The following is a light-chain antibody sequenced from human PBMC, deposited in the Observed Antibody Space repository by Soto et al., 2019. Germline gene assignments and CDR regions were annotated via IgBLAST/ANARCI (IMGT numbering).Light chain of an antibody. CDR1: QSISSW. V-gene: IGKV1-5*01. CDR3: QQYNSYSYT. Sequence: DIQMTQSPSTLSASVGDRVTITCRASQSISSWLAWYQQKPGKAPKLLIYDASSLESGVPSRFSGSGSGTEFTLTISSLQPADFATYYCQQYNSYSYTFXQGTKVDI. J-gene: IGKJ2*01. CDR2: DAS.